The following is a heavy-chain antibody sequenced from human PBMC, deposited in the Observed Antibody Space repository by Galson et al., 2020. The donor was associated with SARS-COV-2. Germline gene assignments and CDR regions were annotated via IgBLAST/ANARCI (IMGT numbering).Heavy chain of an antibody. D-gene: IGHD2-8*01. Sequence: GGSLRLYCAASGFTVNTNYMNWVRKAPGKGLEWVAVISYDGSNKYYADSVKGRFTISRDNSKNTLYLQMNSLRAEDTAVYYCASSLILSFDYWGQGTLVTVSS. CDR2: ISYDGSNK. J-gene: IGHJ4*02. CDR3: ASSLILSFDY. CDR1: GFTVNTNY. V-gene: IGHV3-30*03.